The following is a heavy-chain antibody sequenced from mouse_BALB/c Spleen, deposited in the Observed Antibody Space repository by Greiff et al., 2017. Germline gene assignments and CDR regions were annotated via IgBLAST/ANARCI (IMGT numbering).Heavy chain of an antibody. CDR1: GYTFTSYW. V-gene: IGHV1S132*01. CDR2: IFPGTGTT. Sequence: QVQLQQSGAELVKPGASVKLSCKTSGYTFTSYWIQWVKQRPGQGLGWIGEIFPGTGTTYYNEKFKGKATLTIDTSSSTAYMQLSSLTSEDSAVYFCARSRSNYAMDYWGQGTSVTVSS. CDR3: ARSRSNYAMDY. J-gene: IGHJ4*01.